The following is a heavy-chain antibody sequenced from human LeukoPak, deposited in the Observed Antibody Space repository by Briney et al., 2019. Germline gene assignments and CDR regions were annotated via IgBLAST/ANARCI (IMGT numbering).Heavy chain of an antibody. CDR2: IYYSGST. CDR3: ARVNSLLCFGRIDY. CDR1: GGSISSYY. J-gene: IGHJ4*02. V-gene: IGHV4-59*01. Sequence: PSETLSLTCTVSGGSISSYYWSWIRQPPGKGLEWIGYIYYSGSTNYNPSLKSRVTISVDTSKNQFSLKLSSVTAADTAVYYCARVNSLLCFGRIDYWGQGTLVTVSS. D-gene: IGHD3-10*01.